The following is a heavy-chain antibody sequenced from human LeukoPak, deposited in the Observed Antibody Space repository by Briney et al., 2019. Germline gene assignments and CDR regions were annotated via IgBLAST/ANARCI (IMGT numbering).Heavy chain of an antibody. CDR2: IYYSGST. CDR1: GYSISSGYY. V-gene: IGHV4-61*01. CDR3: ARDFSSSSTVYYYYYMDV. Sequence: PSETLSLTCTVSGYSISSGYYWSWIRQPPGKGLEWIGYIYYSGSTNYNPSLKSRVTISLDTSKNQFSLKLSSVTAADTAIYYCARDFSSSSTVYYYYYMDVWGKGTTVTVSS. J-gene: IGHJ6*03. D-gene: IGHD6-6*01.